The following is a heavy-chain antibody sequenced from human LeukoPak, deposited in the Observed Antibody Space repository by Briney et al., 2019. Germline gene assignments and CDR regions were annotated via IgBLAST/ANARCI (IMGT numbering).Heavy chain of an antibody. V-gene: IGHV4-4*07. D-gene: IGHD1-26*01. CDR1: GGSFSGYY. Sequence: PSETLSLTCAVYGGSFSGYYWSWIRQPAGKGLEWIGHIYASGSTNNNPSLRSRVTISVDTSKNQFSLNLSSVTAADTAVYYCAREWELTWFDPWGQGTLVTVSS. CDR3: AREWELTWFDP. J-gene: IGHJ5*02. CDR2: IYASGST.